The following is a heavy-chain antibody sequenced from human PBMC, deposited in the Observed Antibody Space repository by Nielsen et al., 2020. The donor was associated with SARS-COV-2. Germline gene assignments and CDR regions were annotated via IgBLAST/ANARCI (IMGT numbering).Heavy chain of an antibody. V-gene: IGHV3-21*01. Sequence: VRQAPGKGLEWVSSISSSSSSYIYYADSVKGRFTISRDNAKNSLYLQMNSLRAEDTAVYYCARDMPPEVVVVPAAHNWFDPWGQGTLVTVSS. CDR3: ARDMPPEVVVVPAAHNWFDP. D-gene: IGHD2-2*01. J-gene: IGHJ5*02. CDR2: ISSSSSSYI.